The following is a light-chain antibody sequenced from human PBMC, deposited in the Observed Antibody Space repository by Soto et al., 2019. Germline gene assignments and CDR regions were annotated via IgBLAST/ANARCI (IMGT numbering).Light chain of an antibody. Sequence: EIVMTQSPATLSVSPGGGATLSCRASQSISDTLAWYQQKPGQAPRLLIHGASTRAPGFPARFSGSGSGIDFTLTISSLQSEDFAVYYCQQYNNWPWTFGQGTKVEIK. CDR1: QSISDT. CDR3: QQYNNWPWT. CDR2: GAS. J-gene: IGKJ1*01. V-gene: IGKV3-15*01.